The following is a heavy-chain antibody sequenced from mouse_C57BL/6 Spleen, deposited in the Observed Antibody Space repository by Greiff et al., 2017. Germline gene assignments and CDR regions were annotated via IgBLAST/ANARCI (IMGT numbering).Heavy chain of an antibody. J-gene: IGHJ2*01. CDR2: INPNYGTT. Sequence: EVQLQESGPELVKPGASVKISCKASGYSFTDYNMNWVKQSNGKSLEWIGVINPNYGTTSYNQKFKGKATLNVDNSSSTANMQLNRLTSEDPAVDYGAREEGSSYSDYLDYWGQGTTLTVSS. CDR1: GYSFTDYN. V-gene: IGHV1-39*01. CDR3: AREEGSSYSDYLDY. D-gene: IGHD1-1*01.